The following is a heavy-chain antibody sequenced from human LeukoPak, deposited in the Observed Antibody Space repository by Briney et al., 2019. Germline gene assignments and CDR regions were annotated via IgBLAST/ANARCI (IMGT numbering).Heavy chain of an antibody. CDR2: ISGSGGST. CDR1: GFTFSSYA. D-gene: IGHD3-22*01. V-gene: IGHV3-23*01. J-gene: IGHJ4*02. Sequence: GGSLRLSCTASGFTFSSYAMSWVRQAPGKGLEWVSAISGSGGSTYYADSVKGRFTISRDNSKNTLYPQMNSLRAEDTAVYYCAKKGITMIVTNWGQGTLVTVSS. CDR3: AKKGITMIVTN.